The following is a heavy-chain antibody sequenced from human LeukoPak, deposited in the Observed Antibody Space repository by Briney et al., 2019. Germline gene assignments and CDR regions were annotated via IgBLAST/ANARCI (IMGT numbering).Heavy chain of an antibody. J-gene: IGHJ4*02. CDR3: ARLRDGRWLLEY. Sequence: PSETLSLTGTASGGSISSSGYYWGWIRQPPGKGLEWIASINYSGTTYYNPSLKSRVTISEDRSKNRFSLKLSSVTAADTAVYYCARLRDGRWLLEYWGQGTLVTVSS. CDR1: GGSISSSGYY. V-gene: IGHV4-39*01. CDR2: INYSGTT. D-gene: IGHD5-24*01.